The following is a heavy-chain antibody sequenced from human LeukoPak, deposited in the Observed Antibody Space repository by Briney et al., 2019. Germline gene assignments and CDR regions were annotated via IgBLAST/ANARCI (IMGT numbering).Heavy chain of an antibody. V-gene: IGHV3-7*04. D-gene: IGHD2/OR15-2a*01. Sequence: GGSLRLSCAASGFTFSSYWMSWVRQAPGRGLEWVANIKQDGSEKYYVDTVKGRFTISRDNAKNSLYLQMNSLRAEDTAVYYCARGRNTVDYFDYWGQGTLVTVSS. CDR1: GFTFSSYW. CDR3: ARGRNTVDYFDY. J-gene: IGHJ4*02. CDR2: IKQDGSEK.